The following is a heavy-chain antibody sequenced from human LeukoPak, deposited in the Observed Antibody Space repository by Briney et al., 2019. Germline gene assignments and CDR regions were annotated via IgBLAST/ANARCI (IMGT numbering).Heavy chain of an antibody. CDR2: IYPGDSDT. CDR1: GYSFTSYW. D-gene: IGHD6-19*01. V-gene: IGHV5-51*01. Sequence: GEPLKISCTGSGYSFTSYWIGWVRQMPGKGLEWMGIIYPGDSDTRYSPSFQGQVTISADKSISTAYLQWSSLKASDTAMYYCARHEREVGIAVEYWGQGTLVTVSS. J-gene: IGHJ4*02. CDR3: ARHEREVGIAVEY.